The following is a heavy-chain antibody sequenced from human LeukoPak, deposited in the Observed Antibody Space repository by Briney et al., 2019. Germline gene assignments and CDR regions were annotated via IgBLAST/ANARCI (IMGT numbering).Heavy chain of an antibody. V-gene: IGHV3-48*04. D-gene: IGHD5-18*01. Sequence: PGGSLRLSCAASGFTFSSYSMNWVRQAPGKGLEWVSYISSSSSTIYYADSVKGRFTISRDNAKNSLYLQMNSLRAEDTAVYYCARGRRIQLLGYYYYYMDVWGKGTTVTVSS. CDR3: ARGRRIQLLGYYYYYMDV. CDR2: ISSSSSTI. CDR1: GFTFSSYS. J-gene: IGHJ6*03.